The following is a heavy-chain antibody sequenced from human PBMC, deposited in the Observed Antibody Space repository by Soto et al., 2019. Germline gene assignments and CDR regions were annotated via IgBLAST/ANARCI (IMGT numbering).Heavy chain of an antibody. CDR2: ISSSSSYI. Sequence: GGSLRLSCAASGFTFSSYSMNWVRQAPGKGLEWVSSISSSSSYIYYADSVKGRFTISRDNAKNSLYLQMNSLRAEDTAVYYCASTRYGELSYYFDYWGQGTLVTVSS. D-gene: IGHD4-17*01. V-gene: IGHV3-21*01. CDR1: GFTFSSYS. J-gene: IGHJ4*02. CDR3: ASTRYGELSYYFDY.